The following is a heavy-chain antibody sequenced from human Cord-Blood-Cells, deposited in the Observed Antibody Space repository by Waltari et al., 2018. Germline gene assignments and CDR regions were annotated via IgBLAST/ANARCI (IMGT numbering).Heavy chain of an antibody. V-gene: IGHV1-8*01. CDR2: MNPNSGNT. D-gene: IGHD7-27*01. J-gene: IGHJ3*02. CDR3: AHITGDPIWGDAFDI. CDR1: GYTFTSYD. Sequence: QVQLVQSGAEVKKPGASVKVPCKGSGYTFTSYDINWVRQATGQGREWMGWMNPNSGNTGYAQKFQGRVTMTRNTSISTAYMELSSLRSEDTAVYYCAHITGDPIWGDAFDIWGQGTMVTVSS.